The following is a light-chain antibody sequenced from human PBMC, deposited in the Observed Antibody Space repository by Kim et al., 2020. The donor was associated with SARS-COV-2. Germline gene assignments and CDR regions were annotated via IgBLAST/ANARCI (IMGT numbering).Light chain of an antibody. CDR3: QQRSNWPIT. CDR2: DAS. V-gene: IGKV3-11*01. Sequence: LCPGERATLSCRASQSVSSYLAWYQQKPGQAPRLLIYDASNRATGIPARFSGSGSGTDFTLTISSLEPEDFAVYYCQQRSNWPITFGQGTRLEIK. CDR1: QSVSSY. J-gene: IGKJ5*01.